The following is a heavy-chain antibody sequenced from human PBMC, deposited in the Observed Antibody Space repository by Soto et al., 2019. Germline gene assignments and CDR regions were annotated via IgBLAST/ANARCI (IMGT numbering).Heavy chain of an antibody. Sequence: EVQLVESGGALVQPGGSLRLSCVVSGFTLGNYYMHWARQAPGKGLVWVSHINGDGSTTDYADSVKGRFTISRDNAKNTLYLQMNSLRAEDTAVYYCARGGVPAALDIWGEGTMVPVSS. CDR1: GFTLGNYY. J-gene: IGHJ3*02. V-gene: IGHV3-74*01. CDR3: ARGGVPAALDI. D-gene: IGHD3-10*01. CDR2: INGDGSTT.